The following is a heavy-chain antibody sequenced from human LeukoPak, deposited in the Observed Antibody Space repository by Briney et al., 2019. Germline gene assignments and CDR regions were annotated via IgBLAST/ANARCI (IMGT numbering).Heavy chain of an antibody. CDR3: VKEIYSYDKYYYFCAMDV. J-gene: IGHJ6*02. D-gene: IGHD5-18*01. V-gene: IGHV3-64D*06. Sequence: PGGSLRLSCSASGFTFSTYAMHWVRQAPGKGLECVSTISTNGASTYYADSVKGRFTISRDNSKNTLYLQMSSLRAEDTAIYYCVKEIYSYDKYYYFCAMDVWGQGTTVTVSS. CDR1: GFTFSTYA. CDR2: ISTNGAST.